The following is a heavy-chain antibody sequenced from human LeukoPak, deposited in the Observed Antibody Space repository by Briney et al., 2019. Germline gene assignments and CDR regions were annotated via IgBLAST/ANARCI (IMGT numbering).Heavy chain of an antibody. D-gene: IGHD2-15*01. CDR1: GFTFSSYA. Sequence: GGSLRLSCAASGFTFSSYAMSWVRQAPGKGLEWVSAISGSGGSTYYADSVKGRFTISRDNSKNTLYLQMNSLRAEDTAVYYCAKDMLGYCSGGSCYRNNDWLDPWGQGTLVTVSS. CDR2: ISGSGGST. CDR3: AKDMLGYCSGGSCYRNNDWLDP. V-gene: IGHV3-23*01. J-gene: IGHJ5*02.